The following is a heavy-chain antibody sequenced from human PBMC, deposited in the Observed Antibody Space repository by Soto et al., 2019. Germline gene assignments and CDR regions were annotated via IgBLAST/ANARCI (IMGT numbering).Heavy chain of an antibody. D-gene: IGHD3-3*01. J-gene: IGHJ5*02. V-gene: IGHV4-39*01. Sequence: TSETLSLTCTVSGDSVNNNDFYWAWIRQPPGKGLEWVLTIFYSGTTYHKPSLKGRVTASVDRPENQFSLKLTSVTASDTAVYYCARLDFRSGYYGGRFDPWGQGTLVTVYS. CDR2: IFYSGTT. CDR3: ARLDFRSGYYGGRFDP. CDR1: GDSVNNNDFY.